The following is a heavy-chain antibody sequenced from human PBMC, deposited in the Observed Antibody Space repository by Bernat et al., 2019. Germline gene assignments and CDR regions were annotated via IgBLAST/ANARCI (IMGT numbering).Heavy chain of an antibody. CDR3: ARYPSPNDAFDI. CDR1: GGSISTPGYY. Sequence: QVLLQESGPGLVKPSQTLSLTCIVSGGSISTPGYYWSWIRQHPGKGLEWIGYIYYSGSTYYNPSLKSRVTISVDTSKNQFSLKLSSVTAADTAVYYCARYPSPNDAFDIWGQGTMVTVSS. J-gene: IGHJ3*02. CDR2: IYYSGST. V-gene: IGHV4-31*03.